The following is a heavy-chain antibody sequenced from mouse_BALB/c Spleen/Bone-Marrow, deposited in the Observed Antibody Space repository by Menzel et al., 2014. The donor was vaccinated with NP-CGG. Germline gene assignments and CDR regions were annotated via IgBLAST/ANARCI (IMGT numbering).Heavy chain of an antibody. CDR1: GYVFTSYN. CDR2: IDPYNGGT. J-gene: IGHJ1*01. CDR3: ALITAATFSYWYFDV. Sequence: LKESGPELVKPGASVKVSCKASGYVFTSYNMYWVKQSHGKSLEWIGYIDPYNGGTSYNQKFKGKATLTVDKSSSTAYMHLNSLTSEDTAVYYCALITAATFSYWYFDVWGAGTTVTVSS. V-gene: IGHV1S135*01. D-gene: IGHD1-2*01.